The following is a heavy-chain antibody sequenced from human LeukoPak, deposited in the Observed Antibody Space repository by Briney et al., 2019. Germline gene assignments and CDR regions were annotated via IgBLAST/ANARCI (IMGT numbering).Heavy chain of an antibody. J-gene: IGHJ5*02. Sequence: SETLSLTCTVSGGSISSRGFFWGWIHQPPGKGPEWIGSVYYDGVTYLNPSLKSRVTISLDKSTNRFSLRLSSVTAADTAVYYCARLSCSDAICPTLPRNHFDPWGQGTLVTVSS. CDR2: VYYDGVT. CDR1: GGSISSRGFF. V-gene: IGHV4-39*01. D-gene: IGHD2-15*01. CDR3: ARLSCSDAICPTLPRNHFDP.